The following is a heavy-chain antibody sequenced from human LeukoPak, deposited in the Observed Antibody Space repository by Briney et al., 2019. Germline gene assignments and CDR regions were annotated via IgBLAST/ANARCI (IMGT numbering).Heavy chain of an antibody. D-gene: IGHD3-22*01. Sequence: GGSLRLSCAASGFTFSSYAMSWVRQAPGKGLEWVSVIYSGGSTYYADSVKGRFTISRDNSKNTLYLQMNSLRAEDTAVYYCARLQSSGYYLKSGAFDIWGQGTMVTVSS. V-gene: IGHV3-53*01. CDR3: ARLQSSGYYLKSGAFDI. J-gene: IGHJ3*02. CDR2: IYSGGST. CDR1: GFTFSSYA.